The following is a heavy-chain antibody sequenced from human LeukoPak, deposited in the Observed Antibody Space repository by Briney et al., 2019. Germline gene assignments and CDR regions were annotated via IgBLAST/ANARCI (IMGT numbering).Heavy chain of an antibody. CDR3: AREGRRFRELLDY. CDR1: GFTFSSYS. V-gene: IGHV3-48*01. D-gene: IGHD3-10*01. J-gene: IGHJ4*02. Sequence: PGGSLRLSCAASGFTFSSYSMNWVRQAPGKGLEWVSYISSSSSTIYYADSVKGRFTISRDNAKNSLYLQMNSLRAEDTAVYYCAREGRRFRELLDYWGQGTLVTVSS. CDR2: ISSSSSTI.